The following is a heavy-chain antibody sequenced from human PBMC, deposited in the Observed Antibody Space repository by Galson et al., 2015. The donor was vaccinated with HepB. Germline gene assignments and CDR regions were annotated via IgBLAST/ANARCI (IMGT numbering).Heavy chain of an antibody. CDR2: ISISGVGT. CDR1: GFTFSSYG. Sequence: SLRLSCAASGFTFSSYGMTWVRQAPGKGLEWVSGISISGVGTYYADSVRGRFTISRDNSKNTVDLQMNSLRAEETAVYYCARWTTGASRWHFDLWGRGTLVTVSS. V-gene: IGHV3-23*01. J-gene: IGHJ2*01. CDR3: ARWTTGASRWHFDL. D-gene: IGHD1-1*01.